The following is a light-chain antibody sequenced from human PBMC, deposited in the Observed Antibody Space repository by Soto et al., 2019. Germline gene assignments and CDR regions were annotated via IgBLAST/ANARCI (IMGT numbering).Light chain of an antibody. V-gene: IGKV3-11*01. CDR3: QQRSNWPPLT. Sequence: EIVLTQSPATLSLSPGERATLSCRASQSVSTYLAWYQQKPGQAPRLLIYDASNRATGIPTRFSGSGSGTDFTLTISNLEPEDFAVYYCQQRSNWPPLTFGPGTKVDIK. CDR1: QSVSTY. J-gene: IGKJ3*01. CDR2: DAS.